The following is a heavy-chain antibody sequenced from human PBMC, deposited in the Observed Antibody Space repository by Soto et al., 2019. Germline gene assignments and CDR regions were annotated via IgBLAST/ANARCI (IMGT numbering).Heavy chain of an antibody. CDR2: IAYDGTGE. J-gene: IGHJ3*01. CDR1: GFSFSSYS. V-gene: IGHV3-30*18. Sequence: QVQLVESGGDVVQPGRSLRLSCAASGFSFSSYSMHWVRQAPGKGLEWVAGIAYDGTGETYAGSVKGRFTISRDNFKNTLSLQMNSLRTEDSAVYYCAKVHCITTTCGWCDAFEAWGQGTMLTVS. CDR3: AKVHCITTTCGWCDAFEA. D-gene: IGHD6-19*01.